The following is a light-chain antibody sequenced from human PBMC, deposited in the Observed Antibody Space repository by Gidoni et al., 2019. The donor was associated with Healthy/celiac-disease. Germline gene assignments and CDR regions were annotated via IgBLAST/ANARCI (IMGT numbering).Light chain of an antibody. J-gene: IGKJ2*03. CDR3: QQRSNWPPS. CDR2: DAS. V-gene: IGKV3-11*01. CDR1: QSVSSY. Sequence: EIVLTQSPATLSLSPGERATLSCRARQSVSSYLAWYQQKPGQAPRLLIYDASNRATGIPARFSGSGSGTDFTLTISSLEPEDFAVYYCQQRSNWPPSFGQXTKLEIK.